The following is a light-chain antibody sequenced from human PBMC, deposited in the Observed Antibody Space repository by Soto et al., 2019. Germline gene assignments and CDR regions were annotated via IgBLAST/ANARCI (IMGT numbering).Light chain of an antibody. CDR1: SSDVGGYNY. Sequence: QCALTQPPSASGSPGQSVTISCTGTSSDVGGYNYVSWYQQHPGKAPKLMIYEVSKRPSGVPDPFSGSKSGNTASLTVSGLQAEDEADYYCSSYAGSNNLGVFGGGTQLTVL. V-gene: IGLV2-8*01. J-gene: IGLJ7*01. CDR2: EVS. CDR3: SSYAGSNNLGV.